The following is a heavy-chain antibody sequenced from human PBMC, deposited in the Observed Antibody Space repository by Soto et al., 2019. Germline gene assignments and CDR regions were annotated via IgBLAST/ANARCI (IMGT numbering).Heavy chain of an antibody. CDR3: AREVPKYYYDSSIGGAFDI. V-gene: IGHV1-69*13. Sequence: SVKVSCKASGGTFSSYAISWVRQAPGQGLEWMGGIIPIFGTANYAQKFQGRVTITADESTSTAYMELSSLRSEDTAVYYCAREVPKYYYDSSIGGAFDIWGQGTMVTVSS. CDR1: GGTFSSYA. J-gene: IGHJ3*02. D-gene: IGHD3-22*01. CDR2: IIPIFGTA.